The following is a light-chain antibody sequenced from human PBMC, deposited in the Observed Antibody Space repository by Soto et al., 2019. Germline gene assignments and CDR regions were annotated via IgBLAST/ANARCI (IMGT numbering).Light chain of an antibody. CDR1: QSLVYSDGNTY. CDR2: KVS. J-gene: IGKJ2*01. Sequence: DVVMTQSPLSLPVTLGQPASISCRSSQSLVYSDGNTYLNWFQQRPGQSQRRLICKVSNRNSGVPDRFSGSGSCTDFTLKIRRVEAEDVGVYYYMQGTHWPMYTFGQGTKLEIK. V-gene: IGKV2-30*01. CDR3: MQGTHWPMYT.